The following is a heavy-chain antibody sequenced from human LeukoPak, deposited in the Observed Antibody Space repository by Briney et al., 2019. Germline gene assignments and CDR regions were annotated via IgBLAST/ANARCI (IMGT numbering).Heavy chain of an antibody. CDR3: IRGGIQVSGIDAFDI. CDR2: IGIAGDT. V-gene: IGHV3-13*01. Sequence: GSLRLSCAASGFTFSSYDMHWVRQAPERGLEWVSAIGIAGDTYYPDSVKGRFTISRENAKNSMYLQMNSLKDGDTAVYYCIRGGIQVSGIDAFDIWGQGTMVTVSS. J-gene: IGHJ3*02. D-gene: IGHD5/OR15-5a*01. CDR1: GFTFSSYD.